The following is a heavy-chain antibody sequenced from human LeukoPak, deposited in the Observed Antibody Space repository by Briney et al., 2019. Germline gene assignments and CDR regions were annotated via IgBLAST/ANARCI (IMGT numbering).Heavy chain of an antibody. Sequence: ASVKVSCKASGYTFTSYDINWVRQATGQGLEWMGWMNPNSGGTNYAQKFQGRVTMTRDTSISTAYMELSRLRSDDTAVYYCARLGATTFFFDYWGQGTLVTVSS. CDR3: ARLGATTFFFDY. J-gene: IGHJ4*02. CDR1: GYTFTSYD. D-gene: IGHD1-26*01. V-gene: IGHV1-2*02. CDR2: MNPNSGGT.